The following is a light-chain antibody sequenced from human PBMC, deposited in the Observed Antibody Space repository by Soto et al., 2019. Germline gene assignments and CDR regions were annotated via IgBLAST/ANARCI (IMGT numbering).Light chain of an antibody. CDR1: SSDVGGYNY. CDR2: GVS. J-gene: IGLJ2*01. Sequence: QSALTQPASVSGSPGQSITISCTGTSSDVGGYNYVSWYQQHPGKAPKLMIYGVSNRPSGVSNRFSGSKSGNTASLTISGLQAEDEADYYCRSYTSSSTLEVFGGGTKLTVL. V-gene: IGLV2-14*01. CDR3: RSYTSSSTLEV.